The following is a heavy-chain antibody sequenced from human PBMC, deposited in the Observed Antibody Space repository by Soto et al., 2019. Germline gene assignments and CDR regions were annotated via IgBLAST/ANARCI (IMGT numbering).Heavy chain of an antibody. CDR2: IWYDGTKK. J-gene: IGHJ4*02. CDR3: ARAREHNFDWLFPLFHY. Sequence: GGSLRLSCAASGFTFSSYGMHWVRQAPGKGLEWVAVIWYDGTKKYYADSVKGRFTITRDNSKKILCMQRKSLTVEETAVYYCARAREHNFDWLFPLFHYWGQGTLVTVSS. CDR1: GFTFSSYG. V-gene: IGHV3-33*01. D-gene: IGHD3-9*01.